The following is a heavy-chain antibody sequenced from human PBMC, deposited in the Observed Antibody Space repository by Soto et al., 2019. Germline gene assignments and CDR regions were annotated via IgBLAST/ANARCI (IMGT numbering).Heavy chain of an antibody. V-gene: IGHV4-31*03. Sequence: SETLSLTCTVSGGSISSGGYYWGWIRQHPGKGLEWIGYIYYSGSTYYNPSLKSRVTISVDTSKNQFSLKLSSVTAADTAVYYCARDRETYYDIWSGLLSTGMDVWGQGTTVTVSS. CDR2: IYYSGST. J-gene: IGHJ6*02. CDR3: ARDRETYYDIWSGLLSTGMDV. D-gene: IGHD3-3*01. CDR1: GGSISSGGYY.